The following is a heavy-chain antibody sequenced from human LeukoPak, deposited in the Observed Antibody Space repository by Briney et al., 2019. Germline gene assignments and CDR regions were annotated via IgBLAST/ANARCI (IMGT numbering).Heavy chain of an antibody. D-gene: IGHD2-8*01. CDR3: AKRITVSAGYYLDS. Sequence: PGGSLRLSCVGSGFSFSSFAVSWVRQAPGKGLEWVSTVSGGGAYTYYADSVKGRFTVSRDDSKSMHFLQVNSLRPEDTALYFCAKRITVSAGYYLDSWGQGTLVTVSS. J-gene: IGHJ4*02. CDR1: GFSFSSFA. CDR2: VSGGGAYT. V-gene: IGHV3-23*01.